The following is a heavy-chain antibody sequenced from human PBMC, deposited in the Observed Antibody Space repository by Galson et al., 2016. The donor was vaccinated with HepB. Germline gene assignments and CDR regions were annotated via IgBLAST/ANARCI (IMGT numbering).Heavy chain of an antibody. D-gene: IGHD6-19*01. V-gene: IGHV3-33*01. Sequence: SLRLSCAASGFVFSSYGIHRVRQAPGKGLEWVALIWHDGSNQYYADSVKGRFTISRDNSKNTLYLQMNSLRAEDSAVYYCARESPHIAVPVLDDWGQGTLVTVSS. CDR2: IWHDGSNQ. CDR1: GFVFSSYG. J-gene: IGHJ4*02. CDR3: ARESPHIAVPVLDD.